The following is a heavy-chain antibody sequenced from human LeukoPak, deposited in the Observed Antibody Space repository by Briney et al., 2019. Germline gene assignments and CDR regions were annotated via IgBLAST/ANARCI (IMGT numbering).Heavy chain of an antibody. CDR3: ARILLTHRYEYYFDY. Sequence: KVSFKASGGTFSIYAISWVRQAPGQGREWMGGIIPIFGTANYAQKFQGRVTITADESTSTAYMELSSLRSEDTAVYYCARILLTHRYEYYFDYWGQGTLVTVSS. D-gene: IGHD2-15*01. CDR1: GGTFSIYA. CDR2: IIPIFGTA. V-gene: IGHV1-69*01. J-gene: IGHJ4*02.